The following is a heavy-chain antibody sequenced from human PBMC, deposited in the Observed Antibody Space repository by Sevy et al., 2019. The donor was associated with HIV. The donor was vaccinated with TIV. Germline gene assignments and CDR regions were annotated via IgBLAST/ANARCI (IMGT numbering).Heavy chain of an antibody. J-gene: IGHJ4*02. CDR1: GGSISTGGYY. CDR2: IYYGGST. Sequence: SETLSLTCTVSGGSISTGGYYWSWIRQHPGKGLEWIGYIYYGGSTSYNPSLQSRVTLSVDTSKNQFSLRLSSVTAADSAVYYCASSLWDFAFDFWGQGIQVTVSS. CDR3: ASSLWDFAFDF. V-gene: IGHV4-31*03. D-gene: IGHD3-16*01.